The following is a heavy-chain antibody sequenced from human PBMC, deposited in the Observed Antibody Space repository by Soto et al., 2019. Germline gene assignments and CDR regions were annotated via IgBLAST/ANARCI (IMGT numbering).Heavy chain of an antibody. CDR1: GFTFSSYS. CDR3: ARDRTSDYYGSGSYSFAFDI. D-gene: IGHD3-10*01. J-gene: IGHJ3*02. CDR2: ISSSSSYI. V-gene: IGHV3-21*01. Sequence: GGSLRLSCAASGFTFSSYSMNWVRQAPGKGLEWVSSISSSSSYIYYADSVKGRFTISRDNAKNSLYLQMNSLRAEDTAVYYCARDRTSDYYGSGSYSFAFDIWGQGTMVTVS.